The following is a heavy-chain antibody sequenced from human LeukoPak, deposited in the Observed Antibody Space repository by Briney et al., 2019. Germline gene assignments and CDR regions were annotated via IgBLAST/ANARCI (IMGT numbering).Heavy chain of an antibody. CDR2: ISWNSGSI. CDR3: AKDSSGYYYDGMDV. J-gene: IGHJ6*02. V-gene: IGHV3-9*01. D-gene: IGHD3-22*01. Sequence: HPGGSLRLSCAASGFTFDGYAMHWGRQAPGKGVEWVSGISWNSGSIGYADSVKGRFTISRDNAKNSLYLQMNSLRAEDTALYYCAKDSSGYYYDGMDVWGQGTTVTVSS. CDR1: GFTFDGYA.